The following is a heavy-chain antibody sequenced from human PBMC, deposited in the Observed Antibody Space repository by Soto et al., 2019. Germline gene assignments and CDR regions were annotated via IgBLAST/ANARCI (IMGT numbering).Heavy chain of an antibody. CDR3: ASRYDSSDY. D-gene: IGHD3-22*01. CDR1: GGTFSSYT. CDR2: IIPILGIA. V-gene: IGHV1-69*02. Sequence: QVQLVQSGAEVKKPGSSVKVSCKASGGTFSSYTISWVRQAPGQGLEWMGRIIPILGIANYAQKFQGRVTITAGKSTSTADMELRSLRSEDTAVYYCASRYDSSDYWGQGTLVTVSS. J-gene: IGHJ4*02.